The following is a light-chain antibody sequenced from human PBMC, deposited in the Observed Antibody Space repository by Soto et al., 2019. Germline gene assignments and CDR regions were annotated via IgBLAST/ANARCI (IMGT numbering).Light chain of an antibody. Sequence: EFVLTQSPGTLSLSPGERASLSCRTSQSVSSNQLAWYQQKPGQAPRLLIYGASSRTTGIPDRFSGSGSGTNFTLTISRLETEDFAVYYCRQYGGSPGTFGQGTKVPIK. V-gene: IGKV3-20*01. CDR2: GAS. CDR1: QSVSSNQ. CDR3: RQYGGSPGT. J-gene: IGKJ1*01.